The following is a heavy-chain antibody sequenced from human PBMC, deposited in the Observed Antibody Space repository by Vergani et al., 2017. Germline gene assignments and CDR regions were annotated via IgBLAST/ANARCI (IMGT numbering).Heavy chain of an antibody. CDR2: IYSTGST. V-gene: IGHV4-31*03. J-gene: IGHJ4*02. CDR1: GDSISSGVYY. D-gene: IGHD3-22*01. CDR3: ARMGGYDEGDAFRIGYFDS. Sequence: QVQLQESGPGLVKPSQTLYLTCSVSGDSISSGVYYWNWIRQHPGKGLEWIGYIYSTGSTHHNPSLRRRINMSVDTSKNQFSLKLNSVTAADTAMHYCARMGGYDEGDAFRIGYFDSWGPGILVTVSS.